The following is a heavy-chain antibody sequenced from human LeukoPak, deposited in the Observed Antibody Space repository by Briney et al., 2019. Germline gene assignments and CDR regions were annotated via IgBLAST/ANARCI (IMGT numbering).Heavy chain of an antibody. CDR3: AKDGAVVSSKRYYDFWSGYFDY. CDR1: GLMFTSYA. D-gene: IGHD3-3*01. V-gene: IGHV3-23*01. CDR2: ISGSGGST. J-gene: IGHJ4*02. Sequence: PGGSLRLSCAASGLMFTSYAMSWVRQAPGKGLEWVSAISGSGGSTYYADSVKGRFTISRDNSKNTLYLQMNSLRAEDTAVYYCAKDGAVVSSKRYYDFWSGYFDYWGQGTLVTVSS.